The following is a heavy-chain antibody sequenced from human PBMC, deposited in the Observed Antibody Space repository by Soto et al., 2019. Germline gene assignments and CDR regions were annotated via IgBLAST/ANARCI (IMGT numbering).Heavy chain of an antibody. CDR2: IYPGDSDT. D-gene: IGHD2-15*01. Sequence: GESLKISCKGSGYSFTSYWIGWVRQMPGKGLEWMGIIYPGDSDTRYSPSFQGQVTISADKTISTAYLQWSSLKASDTAMYYCARHRGGIFSGYYYYYYMDVWGKGTTVTVSS. J-gene: IGHJ6*03. CDR1: GYSFTSYW. V-gene: IGHV5-51*01. CDR3: ARHRGGIFSGYYYYYYMDV.